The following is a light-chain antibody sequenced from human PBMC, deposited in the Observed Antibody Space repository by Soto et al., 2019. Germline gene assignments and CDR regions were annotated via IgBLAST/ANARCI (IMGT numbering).Light chain of an antibody. CDR2: DAS. Sequence: DIQVTQSPSTLSATAGDRVTITCQASQDISNYFNWYQQKPGRAPKLLIYDASSLESGVPSRFSGSGSGTEFILSISSLQPDDFATYYCQHYNSAFGQGTKVEIK. J-gene: IGKJ1*01. V-gene: IGKV1-5*01. CDR3: QHYNSA. CDR1: QDISNY.